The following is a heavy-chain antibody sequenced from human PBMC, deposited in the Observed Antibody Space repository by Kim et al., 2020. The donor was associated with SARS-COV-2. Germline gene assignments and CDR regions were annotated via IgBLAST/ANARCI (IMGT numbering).Heavy chain of an antibody. CDR3: ARGGVGVTTDYYYGLDV. Sequence: ASVKVSCKASGYTFTDYYIHWVRQAPGQGLEWLGRINPNSGGTNYAQRFQGRVTMTRDTSINTAYMELSGLRSDDTVVYYCARGGVGVTTDYYYGLDVWGRETTVTVSS. CDR1: GYTFTDYY. CDR2: INPNSGGT. D-gene: IGHD1-26*01. V-gene: IGHV1-2*05. J-gene: IGHJ6*04.